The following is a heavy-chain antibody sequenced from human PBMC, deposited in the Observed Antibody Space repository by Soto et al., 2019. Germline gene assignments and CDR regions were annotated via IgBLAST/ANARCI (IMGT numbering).Heavy chain of an antibody. V-gene: IGHV1-2*02. Sequence: QVQLLQSGADVKKPGASVKVSCKTSGYTFSGYFMHWLRQAPGQGLEWMGWMNPNSGGTDYAQNFQGRVSMTWDTSISTAYMELSRRRSDDTAIYYCARGYYSSSWRVFDYWGQGTLVTVSS. J-gene: IGHJ4*02. CDR3: ARGYYSSSWRVFDY. CDR1: GYTFSGYF. D-gene: IGHD6-13*01. CDR2: MNPNSGGT.